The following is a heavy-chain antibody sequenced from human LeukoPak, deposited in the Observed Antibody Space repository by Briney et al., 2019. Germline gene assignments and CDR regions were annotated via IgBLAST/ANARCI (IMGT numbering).Heavy chain of an antibody. D-gene: IGHD2-8*01. J-gene: IGHJ6*03. CDR2: ISAYNGNT. CDR3: ARDHVYAIPNYYYYYMDV. V-gene: IGHV1-18*01. CDR1: GYTFTSYG. Sequence: ASVKVSCKASGYTFTSYGISWVRQAPGQGLEWVGWISAYNGNTNYAQKLQGRVTMTTDTSTSTAYMELRSLRSDDTAVYYCARDHVYAIPNYYYYYMDVWGKGTTVTVSS.